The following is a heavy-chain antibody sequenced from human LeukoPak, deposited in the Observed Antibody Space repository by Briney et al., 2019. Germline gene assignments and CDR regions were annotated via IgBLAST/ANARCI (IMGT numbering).Heavy chain of an antibody. CDR2: INPNSGGT. Sequence: ASVKVSCKASRYTVTRYYMHWVRQAPGQGLEWMGWINPNSGGTNYAQKLQGRVNMTRNTSISTAYMELSRLRSDDTAVYYSERDQGGSFLFDYWGQGTLVTVPS. CDR3: ERDQGGSFLFDY. V-gene: IGHV1-2*02. J-gene: IGHJ4*02. D-gene: IGHD1-26*01. CDR1: RYTVTRYY.